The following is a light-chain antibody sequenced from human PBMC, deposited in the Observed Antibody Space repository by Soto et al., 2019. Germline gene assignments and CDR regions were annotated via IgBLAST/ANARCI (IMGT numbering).Light chain of an antibody. V-gene: IGKV3-20*01. CDR1: QTISSSY. Sequence: EIVVTHSAATLSLYPGERATLSCRASQTISSSYLAWYQQKLGQAPRLLLYGTSSRATGIPDRFSGSRSGTDFTLTISRLEPEDFAVYYCQQYTSSPGPFGQRTKADIK. J-gene: IGKJ1*01. CDR2: GTS. CDR3: QQYTSSPGP.